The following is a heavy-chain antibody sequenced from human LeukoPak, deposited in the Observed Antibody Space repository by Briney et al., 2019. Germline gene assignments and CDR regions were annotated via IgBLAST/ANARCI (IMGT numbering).Heavy chain of an antibody. V-gene: IGHV3-11*06. CDR2: ISSSGSYA. CDR1: GFTFTDYY. J-gene: IGHJ6*02. Sequence: GGSLRLSCAASGFTFTDYYMSWIRQAPGKGLEWVSYISSSGSYANYADSVKGRFTISRDNAKNSLYLQMNSLRAEDTAVYYCARVGCTGGSCLAYNYYAMDVWGQGTTVTVSS. CDR3: ARVGCTGGSCLAYNYYAMDV. D-gene: IGHD2-15*01.